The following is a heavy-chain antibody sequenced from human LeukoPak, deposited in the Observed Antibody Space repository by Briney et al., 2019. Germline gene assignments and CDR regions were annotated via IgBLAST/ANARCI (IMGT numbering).Heavy chain of an antibody. CDR1: GFTFSSYA. V-gene: IGHV3-30*04. Sequence: PGGSLRLSCAASGFTFSSYAMHWVRQAPGKGLEWVAVISYDGSNKYYADSVKGRFTISRDNSKNTLYLQMNSLRAEDTAVYYCARDGGGTVTFGEYFDYWGQGTLVTVSS. CDR2: ISYDGSNK. D-gene: IGHD3-10*01. J-gene: IGHJ4*02. CDR3: ARDGGGTVTFGEYFDY.